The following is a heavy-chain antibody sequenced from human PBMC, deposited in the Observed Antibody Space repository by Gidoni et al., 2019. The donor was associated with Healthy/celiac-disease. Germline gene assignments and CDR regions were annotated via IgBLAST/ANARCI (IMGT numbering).Heavy chain of an antibody. Sequence: QVQLVESGGGVVQPGRSLRLSCAASGFTFSSYAMQWVRQAPGTGLEWVAVISYDGSNKYYADSVKGRFTISRDNSKNTLYLQMNSLRAEDTAVYYCARDRGGYDFWSGAYYGMDVWGQGTTVTVSS. CDR3: ARDRGGYDFWSGAYYGMDV. CDR2: ISYDGSNK. CDR1: GFTFSSYA. D-gene: IGHD3-3*01. V-gene: IGHV3-30-3*01. J-gene: IGHJ6*02.